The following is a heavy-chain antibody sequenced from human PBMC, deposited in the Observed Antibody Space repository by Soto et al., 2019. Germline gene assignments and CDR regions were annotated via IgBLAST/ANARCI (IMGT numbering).Heavy chain of an antibody. CDR1: GFTFSGLW. V-gene: IGHV3-7*01. J-gene: IGHJ4*02. CDR2: IKEDGTER. CDR3: ATSAAAPGNY. D-gene: IGHD6-13*01. Sequence: EVQLAESGGGLVQPGGSLTLSCAASGFTFSGLWMNWVRQARGKGLEWVANIKEDGTERYYVDAVKGRFIISRDNAKNSLYLQMNSLRAEDTAVYYCATSAAAPGNYWGQGTLVTVSS.